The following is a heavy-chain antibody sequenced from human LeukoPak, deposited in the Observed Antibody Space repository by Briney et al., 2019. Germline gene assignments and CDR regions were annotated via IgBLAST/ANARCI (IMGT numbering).Heavy chain of an antibody. D-gene: IGHD2-21*01. CDR1: GLTFSNVW. CDR3: ASFRDTDN. V-gene: IGHV3-74*01. J-gene: IGHJ3*01. Sequence: GGSLRLSCKVSGLTFSNVWMHWVRQTPGQGPVWVCRINTAGSTVYADPVKGRFTISRDNAKNMVYLQMNSLRTEDTAVYYCASFRDTDNWGRGTMVTVSS. CDR2: INTAGST.